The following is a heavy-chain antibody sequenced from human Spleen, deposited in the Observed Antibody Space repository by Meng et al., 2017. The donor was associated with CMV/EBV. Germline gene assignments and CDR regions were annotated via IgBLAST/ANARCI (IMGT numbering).Heavy chain of an antibody. V-gene: IGHV3-30*04. CDR2: ISYDGSNK. J-gene: IGHJ4*02. Sequence: SGFTFSSYAMHWVRQAPGKGLEWVAVISYDGSNKYYADSVKGRFTISRDNSKNTLYLQMNSLRAEDTAVYYCARGREIVVVIGSFDYWGQGALVTVSS. CDR1: GFTFSSYA. CDR3: ARGREIVVVIGSFDY. D-gene: IGHD3-22*01.